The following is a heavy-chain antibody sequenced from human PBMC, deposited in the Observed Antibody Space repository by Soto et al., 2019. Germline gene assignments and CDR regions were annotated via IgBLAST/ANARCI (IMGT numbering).Heavy chain of an antibody. CDR1: GYTFTGYY. J-gene: IGHJ6*02. CDR3: ARDGLAAIEGYYYGMDV. V-gene: IGHV1-2*04. D-gene: IGHD2-15*01. Sequence: QVQLVQSGAEVKKPGASVKVSCKASGYTFTGYYMHWVRQAPGQGLEWMGWINPNSGGTNYAQKFQGWVTMTRDTSISTAYMELSRLRSDDTAMYYCARDGLAAIEGYYYGMDVWGQGTTVTVSS. CDR2: INPNSGGT.